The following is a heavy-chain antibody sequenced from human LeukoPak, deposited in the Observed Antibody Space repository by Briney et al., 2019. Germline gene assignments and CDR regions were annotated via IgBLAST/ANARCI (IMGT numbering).Heavy chain of an antibody. CDR2: ISYDGSNK. J-gene: IGHJ6*03. D-gene: IGHD7-27*01. CDR3: AKDSNWGRYYYYYMDV. V-gene: IGHV3-30*18. CDR1: GFTFSSYG. Sequence: PGGSLRLSCAASGFTFSSYGMHWVRQAPGKGLEWVAVISYDGSNKYYADSVKGRFTISRDNSKNTLYLQMNSLRAEDTAVYYCAKDSNWGRYYYYYMDVWGKGTTVTVSS.